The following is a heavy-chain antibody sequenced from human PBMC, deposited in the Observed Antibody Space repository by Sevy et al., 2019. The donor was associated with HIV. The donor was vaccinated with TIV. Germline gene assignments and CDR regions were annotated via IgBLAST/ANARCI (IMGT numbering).Heavy chain of an antibody. Sequence: GGSLRLSCAASGFTFSNAWMSWVRQAPGKGLEWVGRIKSKTDGGTTDYAAPVKGRFTISRDDSKNTLYLQMNSLKTEDAAVYYCTTLRSIVGATILSDYYYYYYMDVWGKGTTVTVSS. J-gene: IGHJ6*03. CDR1: GFTFSNAW. D-gene: IGHD1-26*01. V-gene: IGHV3-15*01. CDR2: IKSKTDGGTT. CDR3: TTLRSIVGATILSDYYYYYYMDV.